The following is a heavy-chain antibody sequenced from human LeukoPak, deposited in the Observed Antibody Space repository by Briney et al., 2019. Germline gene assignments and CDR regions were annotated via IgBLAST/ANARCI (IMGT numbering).Heavy chain of an antibody. Sequence: PGGSLRLSCAASGFTFSSYAMSWVRQAPGKGLEWVSAISGSGGSTYYADSVKGRFTISRDNSKNTLYLQMNSLRAEDTAVYYCAKYSSSWYYYGMDVWGQGTTVTVSS. CDR3: AKYSSSWYYYGMDV. J-gene: IGHJ6*02. CDR1: GFTFSSYA. D-gene: IGHD6-13*01. V-gene: IGHV3-23*01. CDR2: ISGSGGST.